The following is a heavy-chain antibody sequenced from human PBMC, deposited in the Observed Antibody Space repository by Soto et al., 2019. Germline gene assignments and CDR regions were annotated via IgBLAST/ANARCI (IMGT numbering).Heavy chain of an antibody. CDR2: IYPADSDT. CDR1: SSDFATYW. D-gene: IGHD6-19*01. J-gene: IGHJ6*02. V-gene: IGHV5-51*01. Sequence: GESRKISSKGPSSDFATYWIGWVRQMPGKGLECMGIIYPADSDTKDSPSFQGQVTISVDKSISNAYLQWSSLKASDTAMYYCARQRYNSGPTDNDMDVWGQVTTVTAP. CDR3: ARQRYNSGPTDNDMDV.